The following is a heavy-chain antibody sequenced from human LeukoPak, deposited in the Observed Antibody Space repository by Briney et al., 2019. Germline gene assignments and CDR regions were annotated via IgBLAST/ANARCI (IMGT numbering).Heavy chain of an antibody. V-gene: IGHV3-11*06. Sequence: GGSLRLSCAASGFTFSDYYMSWIRQAPGKGLEWVSYISSSSSYTNYADSVKGRFTISRDNAKNSLYLQMNSLRAEDTAVYYCARVPSSISSTAIIFYYFYYWGQGTLVTVSS. CDR3: ARVPSSISSTAIIFYYFYY. CDR2: ISSSSSYT. CDR1: GFTFSDYY. J-gene: IGHJ4*02. D-gene: IGHD2-21*02.